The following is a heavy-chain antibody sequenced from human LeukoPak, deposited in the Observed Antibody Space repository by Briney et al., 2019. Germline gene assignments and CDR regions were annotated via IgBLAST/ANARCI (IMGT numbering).Heavy chain of an antibody. CDR2: IYDGGST. Sequence: KPSETLSLTCTVSGGSISSSSYYWGWIRQPPGKGLEGIGSIYDGGSTYYNPSVESRVTISVDTSKNQFFLKLRSLTAAGTAVYYLARLGGGGGSLFDYWGQGTLVTVSS. D-gene: IGHD3-16*01. J-gene: IGHJ4*02. CDR1: GGSISSSSYY. CDR3: ARLGGGGGSLFDY. V-gene: IGHV4-39*01.